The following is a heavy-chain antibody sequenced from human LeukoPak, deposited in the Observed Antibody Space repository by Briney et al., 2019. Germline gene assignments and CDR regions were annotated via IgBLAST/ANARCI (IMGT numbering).Heavy chain of an antibody. J-gene: IGHJ6*03. CDR3: ARDWGVSARPGYMDV. V-gene: IGHV1-18*01. Sequence: GASVKVSCKASGYSFSSYSISWVRQAPGQGLEWMGWISAYSGNTNYAHKLQGRVTMTTDTSTSTAYMELRSLRSDDTAVYYCARDWGVSARPGYMDVWGKGTTVTVSS. CDR2: ISAYSGNT. D-gene: IGHD6-6*01. CDR1: GYSFSSYS.